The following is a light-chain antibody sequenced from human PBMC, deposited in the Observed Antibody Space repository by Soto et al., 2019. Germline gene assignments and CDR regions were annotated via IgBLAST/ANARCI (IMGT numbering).Light chain of an antibody. Sequence: EIVLTQSPGTLSLSPGERATLFCRASQSVSSNFLAWYQQKPGQAPRLLTYNASRRAASIPDRFSGSGSGTDFTLTISRLEPEDFAVYYCQQYSTSSPRYTFGQGTQLEIK. CDR3: QQYSTSSPRYT. CDR1: QSVSSNF. J-gene: IGKJ2*01. CDR2: NAS. V-gene: IGKV3-20*01.